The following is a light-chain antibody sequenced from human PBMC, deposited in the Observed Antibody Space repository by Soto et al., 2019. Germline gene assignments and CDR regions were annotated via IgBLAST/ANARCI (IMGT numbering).Light chain of an antibody. CDR1: SSNIGSNT. V-gene: IGLV1-44*01. Sequence: QSVLTQPPSASGTPGQRVTISCSGSSSNIGSNTVNWYQQLPGTAPQLLVYSNNQRPSGVPDRFSGSKAGTAASLAISGLQAEDEADYYCAAGDDSLNGPVFGGGTKLTVL. CDR2: SNN. J-gene: IGLJ3*02. CDR3: AAGDDSLNGPV.